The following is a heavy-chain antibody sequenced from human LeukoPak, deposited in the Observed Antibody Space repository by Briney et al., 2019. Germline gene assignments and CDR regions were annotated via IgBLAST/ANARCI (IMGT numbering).Heavy chain of an antibody. V-gene: IGHV1-69*13. D-gene: IGHD4-17*01. CDR2: INPIFGTA. Sequence: GASVTVSCKASGGTFSSYAISWVRQAPGQGLEWMGGINPIFGTANYAQKFQGRVTITADESTSTAYMELSSLRSEDTAVYYCARSVSPLYYYYYGMDVWGQGTTVTVSS. J-gene: IGHJ6*02. CDR3: ARSVSPLYYYYYGMDV. CDR1: GGTFSSYA.